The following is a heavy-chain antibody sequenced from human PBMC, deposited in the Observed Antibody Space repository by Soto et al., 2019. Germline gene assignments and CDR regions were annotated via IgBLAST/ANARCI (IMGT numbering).Heavy chain of an antibody. J-gene: IGHJ3*02. CDR1: GFTISSYG. CDR3: ARVSNDGDAFDI. D-gene: IGHD3-16*01. CDR2: IWCDGSNK. V-gene: IGHV3-33*01. Sequence: QVQLVESGGGVVQPGRSLRLSCAASGFTISSYGMHGVRQAPGKGLEWVAVIWCDGSNKYYADSVKGRFTISRDNSKNTLYLQMNGLRAEDTAVYYCARVSNDGDAFDIWGQGTMVTVSS.